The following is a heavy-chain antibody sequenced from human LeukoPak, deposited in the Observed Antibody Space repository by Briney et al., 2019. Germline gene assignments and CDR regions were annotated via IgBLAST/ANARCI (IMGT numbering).Heavy chain of an antibody. CDR2: ISSSGSTI. CDR1: GFTFSSYE. V-gene: IGHV3-48*03. J-gene: IGHJ5*02. Sequence: GGSLRLSCAASGFTFSSYEMNWVRQAPGKGLEWVSYISSSGSTIYYADSVKGRFTISRDNAKNSLYLQMNSLRAEDTAVYYCARVEPFSSGWEPWGQGTLVTVSS. CDR3: ARVEPFSSGWEP. D-gene: IGHD6-19*01.